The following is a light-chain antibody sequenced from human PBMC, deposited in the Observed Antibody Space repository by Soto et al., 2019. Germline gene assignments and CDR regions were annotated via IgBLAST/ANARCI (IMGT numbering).Light chain of an antibody. J-gene: IGKJ4*01. CDR1: QTIRSN. V-gene: IGKV3-15*01. Sequence: EVVMTQSPATLSVSPGERATLSCRASQTIRSNLAWYQQKPGQAPRLLIFGASTRATAIPARFSGSGSGREFTLTISSLQSEDFAVYYCQHYNNWPPEVSFGGGTKVEI. CDR3: QHYNNWPPEVS. CDR2: GAS.